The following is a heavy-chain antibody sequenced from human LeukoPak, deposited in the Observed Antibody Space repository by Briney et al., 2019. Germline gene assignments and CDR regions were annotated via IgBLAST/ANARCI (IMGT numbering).Heavy chain of an antibody. CDR2: ISYDGSNK. Sequence: GGSLRLSCAASGFTFSSYGMHWVRQAPGKGLEWVAVISYDGSNKYYADSVKGRFTISRDNSKNTLYLQMNSLRAEDTAVYYCAKIPSDSGGYYMDYWGQGTLVTVSS. D-gene: IGHD1-26*01. J-gene: IGHJ4*02. CDR3: AKIPSDSGGYYMDY. V-gene: IGHV3-30*18. CDR1: GFTFSSYG.